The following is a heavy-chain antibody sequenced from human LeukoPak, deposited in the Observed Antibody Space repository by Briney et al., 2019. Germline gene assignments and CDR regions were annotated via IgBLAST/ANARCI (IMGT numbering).Heavy chain of an antibody. J-gene: IGHJ4*02. V-gene: IGHV3-30*02. CDR1: GFTFSSYG. Sequence: GGSLRLSCAASGFTFSSYGMHWVRQAPGKGLEWVAFIRYDGSNKYYADSVKGRFTISRDNSKNTLYLQMNSLRAEDTAVYYCANVGIAAAGNFDYWGQGTLVTVSS. CDR2: IRYDGSNK. D-gene: IGHD6-13*01. CDR3: ANVGIAAAGNFDY.